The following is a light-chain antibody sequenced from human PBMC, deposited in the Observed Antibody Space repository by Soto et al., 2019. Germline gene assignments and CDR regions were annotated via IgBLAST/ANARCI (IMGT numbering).Light chain of an antibody. Sequence: QSALTHPASVSGSPGQSITISCTGTSSDVGGYDYVSWYQQHPGKAPKLMIYDVSNRPSGVSNRFSGSKSGNTASLTISGLQAEDEADYYCSSYTSRSTLVVFGGGTKVTVL. CDR3: SSYTSRSTLVV. CDR2: DVS. CDR1: SSDVGGYDY. V-gene: IGLV2-14*01. J-gene: IGLJ2*01.